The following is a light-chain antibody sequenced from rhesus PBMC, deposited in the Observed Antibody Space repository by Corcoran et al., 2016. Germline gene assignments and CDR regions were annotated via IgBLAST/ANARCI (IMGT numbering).Light chain of an antibody. CDR1: PTLLNNFNNKTF. CDR3: QQYYSSPLT. V-gene: IGKV4-1*01. Sequence: DIVLTQSPDYLPVSLGENIPINCRSSPTLLNNFNNKTFLAWYHQRPVQARKLLISWASTRGSGGPRLFSVSGSGTDCTLTISGLQAEDVAAYYCQQYYSSPLTFGEGTKLEIK. J-gene: IGKJ4*01. CDR2: WAS.